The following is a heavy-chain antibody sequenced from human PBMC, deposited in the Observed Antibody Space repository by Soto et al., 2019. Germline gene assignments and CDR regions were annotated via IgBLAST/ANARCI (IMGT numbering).Heavy chain of an antibody. V-gene: IGHV1-18*01. CDR3: ARDFFETEMATILESFGKNWFDP. CDR1: GYTFTSYG. J-gene: IGHJ5*02. D-gene: IGHD5-12*01. Sequence: ASVKVSCKASGYTFTSYGISWVRQAPGQGLEWMGWISAYNGNTNYAQKLQGRVTMTTDTSTSTAYMELRSLRSDDTAVYYCARDFFETEMATILESFGKNWFDPWGQGTLVTVSS. CDR2: ISAYNGNT.